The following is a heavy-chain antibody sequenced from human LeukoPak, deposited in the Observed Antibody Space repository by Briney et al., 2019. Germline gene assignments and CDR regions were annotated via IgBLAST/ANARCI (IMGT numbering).Heavy chain of an antibody. J-gene: IGHJ6*02. Sequence: SETLSLTCTVSGGSISSYYWSWIRQPAGKGLEWIGRIYTSGSTNYKPSLKSRVTMSVDTSKNQFSLKLSSVTAADTAVYYCAREDSGYDYRYYGMDVWGQGTTVTGSS. D-gene: IGHD5-12*01. CDR2: IYTSGST. V-gene: IGHV4-4*07. CDR3: AREDSGYDYRYYGMDV. CDR1: GGSISSYY.